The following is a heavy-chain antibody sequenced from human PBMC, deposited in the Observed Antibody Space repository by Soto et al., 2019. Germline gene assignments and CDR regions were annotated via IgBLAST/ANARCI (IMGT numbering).Heavy chain of an antibody. D-gene: IGHD6-13*01. Sequence: GGSLRLSCAASGFTVSSNYMSWVRQAPGKGLEWVSVIYSGGSTYYADSVKGRFTISRDNSKNTLYLQMNSLRAEDTAVYYCAGAYSSSWYFDYWGQGTLVTVSS. CDR2: IYSGGST. CDR3: AGAYSSSWYFDY. J-gene: IGHJ4*02. CDR1: GFTVSSNY. V-gene: IGHV3-53*01.